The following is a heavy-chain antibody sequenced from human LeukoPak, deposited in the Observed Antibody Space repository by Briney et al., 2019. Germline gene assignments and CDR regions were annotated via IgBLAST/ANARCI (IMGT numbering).Heavy chain of an antibody. Sequence: SETLSLTCTVSGGSISSYYWRWIRQPPGKGLEWIGYIYYSGSTNYNPSLKSRVTISVDTSKNQFSLKLSSVTAADTAVYYCARLRGHEMEQWLVLGPDAFDIWGQGTMVTVSS. CDR3: ARLRGHEMEQWLVLGPDAFDI. V-gene: IGHV4-59*08. J-gene: IGHJ3*02. D-gene: IGHD6-19*01. CDR1: GGSISSYY. CDR2: IYYSGST.